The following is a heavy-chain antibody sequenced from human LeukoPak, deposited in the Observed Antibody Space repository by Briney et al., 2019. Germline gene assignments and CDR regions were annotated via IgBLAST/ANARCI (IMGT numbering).Heavy chain of an antibody. D-gene: IGHD3-3*01. V-gene: IGHV3-30*18. CDR1: GFTFDDYT. Sequence: GGSLRLSCAASGFTFDDYTMHWVRQAPGKGLEWVAVLSYDGNNKLYSDSVKGRFTISRDNSKNTLYLQMNSLRAEDTAMYYCAKDFVPLDDFWNEPDYWGQGTLVTVSS. J-gene: IGHJ4*02. CDR3: AKDFVPLDDFWNEPDY. CDR2: LSYDGNNK.